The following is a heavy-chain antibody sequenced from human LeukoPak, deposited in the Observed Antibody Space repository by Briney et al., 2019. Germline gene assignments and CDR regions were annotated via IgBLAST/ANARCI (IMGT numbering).Heavy chain of an antibody. CDR2: ISYVGSNT. CDR1: GFTFSSYS. Sequence: PGGSLRLSCAASGFTFSSYSMNWVRQAPGKRLDWLAGISYVGSNTYYVDSVKGRCTISRDKSKNTLYLQMNSLRAEDTAVYYCARSPHNFYYDSSGYHPLDTFDMWGQGTMVTVSS. CDR3: ARSPHNFYYDSSGYHPLDTFDM. V-gene: IGHV3-30*03. D-gene: IGHD3-22*01. J-gene: IGHJ3*02.